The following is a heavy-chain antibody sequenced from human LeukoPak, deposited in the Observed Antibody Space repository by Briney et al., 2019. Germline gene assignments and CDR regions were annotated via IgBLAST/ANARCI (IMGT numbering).Heavy chain of an antibody. CDR1: GFTFSSYA. CDR2: ISSNGGST. CDR3: ARGSLGKWELLGYFDY. J-gene: IGHJ4*02. Sequence: GVSLRLSCAASGFTFSSYAMHWVRQAPGKGLEYVSAISSNGGSTYYANSVKGRFTISRDNSKNTLYLQMGSLRAEDMAVYYCARGSLGKWELLGYFDYWGQGTLVTVSS. D-gene: IGHD1-26*01. V-gene: IGHV3-64*01.